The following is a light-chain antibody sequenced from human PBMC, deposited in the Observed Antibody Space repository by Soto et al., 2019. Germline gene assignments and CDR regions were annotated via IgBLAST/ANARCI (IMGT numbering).Light chain of an antibody. V-gene: IGLV2-8*01. CDR2: EVT. Sequence: QSVLTQPPSASGSPGQSVTISCTGTSSDVGGYNYVSWYQQHPGKAPKLMIYEVTKRPSGVPDRFSGFKSGNTASLTVSGLQAEDEADYYCISYAVSNNVFGTGTKVTVL. J-gene: IGLJ1*01. CDR3: ISYAVSNNV. CDR1: SSDVGGYNY.